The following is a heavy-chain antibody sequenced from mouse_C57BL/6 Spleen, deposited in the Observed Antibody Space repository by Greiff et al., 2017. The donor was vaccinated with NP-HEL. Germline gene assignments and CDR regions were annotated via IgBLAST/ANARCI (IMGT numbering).Heavy chain of an antibody. V-gene: IGHV1-64*01. CDR2: IHPNSGST. D-gene: IGHD1-1*01. CDR1: GYTFTSYW. CDR3: ARRDYGSYAMDY. J-gene: IGHJ4*01. Sequence: VQLQQSGAELVKPGASVKLSCKASGYTFTSYWMHWVKQRPGQGLEWIGMIHPNSGSTNYNEKFKSKATLTVDKSSSTAYMQLSSLTSEDSAVYYCARRDYGSYAMDYWGQGTSVTVSS.